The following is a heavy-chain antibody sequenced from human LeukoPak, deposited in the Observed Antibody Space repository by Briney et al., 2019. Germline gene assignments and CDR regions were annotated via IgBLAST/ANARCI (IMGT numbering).Heavy chain of an antibody. V-gene: IGHV4-61*01. Sequence: SETLSLTCTVSGGSISSSSYYWSWIRQPPGKGLEWIGYIYYSGSTNYNPSLKSRVTISVDTSKNQFSLKLTSVTAADTAIYYCAKSDYYGASDYWGQGTLVTVSS. J-gene: IGHJ4*02. D-gene: IGHD3-10*01. CDR1: GGSISSSSYY. CDR3: AKSDYYGASDY. CDR2: IYYSGST.